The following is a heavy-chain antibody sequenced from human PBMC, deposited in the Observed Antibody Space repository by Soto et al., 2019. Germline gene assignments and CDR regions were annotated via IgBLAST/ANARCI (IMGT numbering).Heavy chain of an antibody. CDR2: SSGDGGTT. D-gene: IGHD1-26*01. Sequence: GGSLRLSCAASGFTFSSSWLYCLRQAPGKGLVWFSGSSGDGGTTTHADSVKGRFTISRDNAKNTLYLQMNSLRVEDTAVYYCARAGLLAFGDYWGQGTLVTVSS. CDR1: GFTFSSSW. J-gene: IGHJ4*02. V-gene: IGHV3-74*01. CDR3: ARAGLLAFGDY.